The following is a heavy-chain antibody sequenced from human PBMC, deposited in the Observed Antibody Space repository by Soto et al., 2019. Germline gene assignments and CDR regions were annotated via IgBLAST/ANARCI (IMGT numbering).Heavy chain of an antibody. CDR2: IWYDGSHE. CDR1: GFTFSQSG. CDR3: ARDQGDCSGGTCYFVDV. J-gene: IGHJ6*02. V-gene: IGHV3-33*01. D-gene: IGHD2-15*01. Sequence: ESGGGVVQPGKSLRLSCAASGFTFSQSGMHWARQAPGKGLEWVAIIWYDGSHEYYGDSVRGRFTISRDNSKNTLYLQMDSLRAEDTAVYYCARDQGDCSGGTCYFVDVWGQGTTVSVSS.